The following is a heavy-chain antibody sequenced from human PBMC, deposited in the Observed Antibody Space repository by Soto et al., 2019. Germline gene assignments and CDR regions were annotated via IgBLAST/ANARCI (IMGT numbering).Heavy chain of an antibody. D-gene: IGHD6-6*01. CDR3: ARGCCIAARSWFDP. CDR1: GYTFTSYD. Sequence: QVQLVQSGAEVKKPGASVKVSCKASGYTFTSYDINWVRQATGQGLEWMGWMNPNSGNTGYAQKFQGRVTMSRNTSISTAYMELSSLRSEDTAVYYGARGCCIAARSWFDPWGQGTLVTVSS. CDR2: MNPNSGNT. J-gene: IGHJ5*02. V-gene: IGHV1-8*01.